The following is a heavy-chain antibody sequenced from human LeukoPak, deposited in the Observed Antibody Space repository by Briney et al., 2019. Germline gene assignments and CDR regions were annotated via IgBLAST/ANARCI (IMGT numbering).Heavy chain of an antibody. V-gene: IGHV3-48*03. CDR1: GFSFSNYE. CDR3: AKGPGARGHFNWFDP. D-gene: IGHD5-12*01. Sequence: GGSLRPSCAASGFSFSNYEMNWVRQAPGQGLEWISYITASSSTIYYADSVKGRFTISRDNAKNSLYLQMNGLRGEDTAVYYCAKGPGARGHFNWFDPWGQGTLVTVSS. J-gene: IGHJ5*02. CDR2: ITASSSTI.